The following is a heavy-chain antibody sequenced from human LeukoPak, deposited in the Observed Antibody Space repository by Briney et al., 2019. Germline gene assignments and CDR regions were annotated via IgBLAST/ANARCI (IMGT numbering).Heavy chain of an antibody. J-gene: IGHJ4*02. CDR1: NGFISSSGYF. CDR2: IFTSGTT. CDR3: AREEGYSSSRYYFDN. Sequence: KTSQTLSPTCTVSNGFISSSGYFWSWIRQPAGRGLQWLGRIFTSGTTTYIPSLKSRVTISVDTSKNQFSLQLTSVTATGTAVYYCAREEGYSSSRYYFDNWSLGTLVTVSS. D-gene: IGHD6-13*01. V-gene: IGHV4-61*02.